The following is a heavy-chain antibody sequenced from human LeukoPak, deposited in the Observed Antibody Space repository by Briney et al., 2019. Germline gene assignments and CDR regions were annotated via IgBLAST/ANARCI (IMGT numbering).Heavy chain of an antibody. Sequence: GGSLRLSCAASGFTFSTYWMSWVSQAPGKGLEWVANMKQDGSEEYYVDSVKGRFTISRDNAKNSLYLQMNSLRAEDTAVYYCARDRDYASDYWGQGTLVTVSS. V-gene: IGHV3-7*03. J-gene: IGHJ4*02. CDR2: MKQDGSEE. D-gene: IGHD2-2*01. CDR3: ARDRDYASDY. CDR1: GFTFSTYW.